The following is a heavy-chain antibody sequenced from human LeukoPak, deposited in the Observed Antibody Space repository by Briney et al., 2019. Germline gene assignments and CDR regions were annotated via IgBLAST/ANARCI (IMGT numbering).Heavy chain of an antibody. D-gene: IGHD6-13*01. Sequence: SETLSLTCTVSGGSISSYYWSWIRQPPGKGLEWIGYIYYSGSTNYNPSLKSRVTISVDTSKNQFSPKLSSVTAADTAVYYCARDDSAAGGLYGMDVWGQGTTVTVSS. CDR1: GGSISSYY. V-gene: IGHV4-59*01. J-gene: IGHJ6*02. CDR2: IYYSGST. CDR3: ARDDSAAGGLYGMDV.